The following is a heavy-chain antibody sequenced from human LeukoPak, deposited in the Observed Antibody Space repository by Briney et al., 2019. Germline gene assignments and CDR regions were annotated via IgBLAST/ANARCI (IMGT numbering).Heavy chain of an antibody. CDR2: IIPILGIA. J-gene: IGHJ5*02. D-gene: IGHD3-22*01. Sequence: ASVKVSCKASGGTFSSYAISWVRQAPGQGLEWMGWIIPILGIANYAQKFQGRVTITADKSTSTAYMELSSLRSEDTAVYYCAGGGYYDSKFDPWGQGTLVTVSS. CDR3: AGGGYYDSKFDP. V-gene: IGHV1-69*04. CDR1: GGTFSSYA.